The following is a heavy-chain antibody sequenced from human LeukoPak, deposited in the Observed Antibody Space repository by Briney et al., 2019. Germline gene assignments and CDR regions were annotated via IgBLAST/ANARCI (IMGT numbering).Heavy chain of an antibody. J-gene: IGHJ4*02. Sequence: GGSLRLSCAASGFTFSSYSMNWVRQAPGMGLVWVSRLPPDELGIIYADYVKGRFTISRDNAKNTLYLQMNSLRAEDTAVYYCARRSSGSPPYYFDYWGQGTLVTVSS. V-gene: IGHV3-74*01. D-gene: IGHD1-26*01. CDR3: ARRSSGSPPYYFDY. CDR1: GFTFSSYS. CDR2: LPPDELGI.